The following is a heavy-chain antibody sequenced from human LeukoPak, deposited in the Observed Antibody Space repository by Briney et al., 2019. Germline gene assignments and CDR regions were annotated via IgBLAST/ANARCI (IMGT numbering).Heavy chain of an antibody. CDR3: ARGDGTSWHGY. Sequence: ASVKVSCKASGYTFTGYYMHWVRQAPGQGLEWIGLINTNSGATSNAQSFQGRVTITRDTSISTAYMELGRLRLDDTAVYYCARGDGTSWHGYWGQGTLVIVSS. J-gene: IGHJ4*02. V-gene: IGHV1-2*02. CDR1: GYTFTGYY. CDR2: INTNSGAT. D-gene: IGHD6-13*01.